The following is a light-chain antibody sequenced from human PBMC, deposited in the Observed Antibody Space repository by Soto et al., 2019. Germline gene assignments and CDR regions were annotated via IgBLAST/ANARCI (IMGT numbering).Light chain of an antibody. CDR1: QSVSSTY. J-gene: IGKJ5*01. V-gene: IGKV3-20*01. CDR3: QQYDDSIT. Sequence: EIVLTQSPDTLSLSPGDSATLSCRASQSVSSTYLAWYQQKPGRAPSLLIYGTSNRATGIPDRFSGSGSGTDFTLTISRLEPEDFAVFYCQQYDDSITFGQGTRLEIE. CDR2: GTS.